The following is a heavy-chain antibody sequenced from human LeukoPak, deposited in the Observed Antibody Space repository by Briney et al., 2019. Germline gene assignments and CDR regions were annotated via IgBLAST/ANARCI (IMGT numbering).Heavy chain of an antibody. CDR3: AKDFALIVVVPAAADY. CDR1: GFTFSRYW. V-gene: IGHV3-74*03. J-gene: IGHJ4*02. Sequence: GGSLRLSCAASGFTFSRYWMHWVRHAPGKGLVWVSCINTDGSTTKYADSVKGRFTISRDNAKNTLYLQINSLRAEDTGVYYCAKDFALIVVVPAAADYWGQGTLVTVSS. CDR2: INTDGSTT. D-gene: IGHD2-2*01.